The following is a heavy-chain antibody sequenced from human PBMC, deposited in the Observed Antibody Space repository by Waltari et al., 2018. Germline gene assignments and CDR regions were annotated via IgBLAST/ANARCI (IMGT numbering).Heavy chain of an antibody. CDR1: GGSISSHY. Sequence: QVQLQESGPGLVKPSATLSLTCTVSGGSISSHYWSWIRQPPGKGLEWIGYIYSSGSTNYNPSLKSRVTISVDTSKNQFSLKLSSVTAADTAVYYCARSAAAGPFDYWGQGTLVTVSS. CDR3: ARSAAAGPFDY. V-gene: IGHV4-59*11. CDR2: IYSSGST. D-gene: IGHD6-13*01. J-gene: IGHJ4*02.